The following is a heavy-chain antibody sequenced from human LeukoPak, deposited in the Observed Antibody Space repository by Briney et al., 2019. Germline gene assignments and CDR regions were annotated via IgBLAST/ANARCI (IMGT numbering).Heavy chain of an antibody. CDR2: IYSGGST. J-gene: IGHJ6*03. Sequence: GGSLRLSCAASGFTVSSNYMSWVRQAPGKGLEWVSVIYSGGSTYYADSVKGRVTISRDNSKNTLYLQMNSLRAEDTAVYYCAKDSQSYYYASSGYYSPSMLDYYMDVWGKGTTVTISS. CDR3: AKDSQSYYYASSGYYSPSMLDYYMDV. V-gene: IGHV3-53*01. D-gene: IGHD3-22*01. CDR1: GFTVSSNY.